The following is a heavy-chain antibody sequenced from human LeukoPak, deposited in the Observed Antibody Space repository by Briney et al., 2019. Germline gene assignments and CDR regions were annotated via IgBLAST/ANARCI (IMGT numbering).Heavy chain of an antibody. CDR3: TRSRRDGNDY. J-gene: IGHJ4*02. CDR1: GFTFSSYA. CDR2: INEDGSAK. Sequence: GSLRLSCAASGFTFSSYAMHWVRQAPGKGLEWVANINEDGSAKYYVDSVKGRFTISRDNAKRSLDLQVNSLRAEDTAVYYCTRSRRDGNDYWGQGTLVTVSS. V-gene: IGHV3-7*01. D-gene: IGHD5-24*01.